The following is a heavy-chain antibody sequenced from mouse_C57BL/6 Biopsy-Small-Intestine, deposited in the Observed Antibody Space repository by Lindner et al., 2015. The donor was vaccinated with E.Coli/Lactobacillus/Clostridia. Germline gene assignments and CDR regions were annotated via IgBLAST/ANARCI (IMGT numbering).Heavy chain of an antibody. D-gene: IGHD1-1*01. CDR2: INPNNGGT. V-gene: IGHV1-22*01. Sequence: VQLQESGPELVKPGASVKISCKASGYSFTDYNMHWVKQSHGKSLEWIGYINPNNGGTSYNQKFKGKATLTVNKSSSTAYMELRSLTSEDSAVYYCARSYYYSSSYFDYWGQGTTLTVSS. CDR3: ARSYYYSSSYFDY. CDR1: GYSFTDYN. J-gene: IGHJ2*01.